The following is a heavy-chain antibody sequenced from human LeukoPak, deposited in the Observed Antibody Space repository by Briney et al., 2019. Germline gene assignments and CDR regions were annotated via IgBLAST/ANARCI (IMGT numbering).Heavy chain of an antibody. CDR3: ARPGFGGAFDI. CDR2: IYHSGST. V-gene: IGHV4-4*02. J-gene: IGHJ3*02. D-gene: IGHD3-16*01. CDR1: GGSISSGNW. Sequence: SGTLSLTCAVSGGSISSGNWWSWVRQPPGKGLEWIGEIYHSGSTNYNPSLKGRVTISVDRSKNHFSLKLSSVTAADTAVYYCARPGFGGAFDIWGQGTMVTVYS.